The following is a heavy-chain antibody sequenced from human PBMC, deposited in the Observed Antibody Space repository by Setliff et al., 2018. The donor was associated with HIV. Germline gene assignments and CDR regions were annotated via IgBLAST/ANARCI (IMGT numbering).Heavy chain of an antibody. Sequence: PSETLSLTCAVSGYAISSGYYWGWIRRPPGKGLEWIGSIYNRGGTYYNPSLKSRVTISVDTSNNHFSGKLTSVTPADTALYCCTRGGPTVAYGVDVWGQGTTVTVSS. CDR2: IYNRGGT. CDR3: TRGGPTVAYGVDV. J-gene: IGHJ6*02. CDR1: GYAISSGYY. D-gene: IGHD4-17*01. V-gene: IGHV4-38-2*01.